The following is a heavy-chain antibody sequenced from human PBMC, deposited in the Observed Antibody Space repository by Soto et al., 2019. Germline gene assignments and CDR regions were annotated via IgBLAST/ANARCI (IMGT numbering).Heavy chain of an antibody. V-gene: IGHV1-58*01. D-gene: IGHD3-3*02. CDR3: AADHFNNREPRYYYYYGMDV. J-gene: IGHJ6*02. CDR2: IVVGSGNT. Sequence: SVKVSCKASGFTFTSSAVQWVRQARGQRLEWIGWIVVGSGNTNYAQKFQERVTITRDMSTSTAYMELSSLRSEDTAVYYCAADHFNNREPRYYYYYGMDVWGQGTRVTVSS. CDR1: GFTFTSSA.